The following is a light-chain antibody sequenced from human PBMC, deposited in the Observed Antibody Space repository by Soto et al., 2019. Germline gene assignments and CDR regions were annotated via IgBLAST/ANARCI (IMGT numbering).Light chain of an antibody. CDR1: SSNIGSYP. CDR3: AAWDDSLNRRV. V-gene: IGLV1-44*01. Sequence: QSVLTQPPSASGTPGQRVTISCSGSSSNIGSYPVNWYQQLPGTAPKLLIYSTNQRPSGVPDRFSGSKSGTSASLAISGLQSEDEADYYCAAWDDSLNRRVFGAGTKLTVL. J-gene: IGLJ3*02. CDR2: STN.